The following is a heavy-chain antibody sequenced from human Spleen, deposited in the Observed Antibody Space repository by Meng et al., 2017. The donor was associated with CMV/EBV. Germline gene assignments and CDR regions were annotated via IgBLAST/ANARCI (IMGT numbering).Heavy chain of an antibody. V-gene: IGHV3-15*01. Sequence: AASGFTFNTAWRSWVRQAPGKGREWVGRIKSETDGEAKDYAATVKGRFTISRDDSKNTLYRQMTSLKTEDTAVYYGTLWLWSGGFDPWGQGTLVTVSS. J-gene: IGHJ5*02. CDR3: TLWLWSGGFDP. CDR1: GFTFNTAW. CDR2: IKSETDGEAK. D-gene: IGHD2-21*01.